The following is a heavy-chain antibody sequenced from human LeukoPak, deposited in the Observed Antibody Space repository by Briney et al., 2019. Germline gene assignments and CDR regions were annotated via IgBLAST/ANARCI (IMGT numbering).Heavy chain of an antibody. CDR3: ARDSPGDSSGYYYESTFDY. CDR1: GFTFSSYE. Sequence: GGSLRLSCAASGFTFSSYEMNWVRQAPGKGLEWVSYISSSGSTIYYADSVKGRFTISRDNAKNSLYLQMNSLRAEDTAVYYCARDSPGDSSGYYYESTFDYWGQGTLVTVSS. D-gene: IGHD3-22*01. V-gene: IGHV3-48*03. J-gene: IGHJ4*02. CDR2: ISSSGSTI.